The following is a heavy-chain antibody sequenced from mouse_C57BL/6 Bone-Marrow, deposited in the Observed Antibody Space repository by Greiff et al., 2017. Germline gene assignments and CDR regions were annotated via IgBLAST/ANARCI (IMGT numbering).Heavy chain of an antibody. Sequence: VQLQQPGAELVRPGTSVKLSCKASGYTFTSYWMHWVKQRPGQGLEWIGVIDPSDSYTNYNQKFKGKATLTVDTSSSTAYMQLSSLTSEDSAVYYSANEYGIDYWGQGTTLTVSS. J-gene: IGHJ2*01. CDR2: IDPSDSYT. D-gene: IGHD1-1*01. V-gene: IGHV1-59*01. CDR1: GYTFTSYW. CDR3: ANEYGIDY.